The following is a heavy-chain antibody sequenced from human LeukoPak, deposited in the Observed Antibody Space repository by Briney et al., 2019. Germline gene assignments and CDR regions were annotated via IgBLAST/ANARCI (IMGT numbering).Heavy chain of an antibody. V-gene: IGHV4-38-2*01. CDR2: IYHSGST. D-gene: IGHD6-19*01. J-gene: IGHJ4*02. Sequence: SGTLSLTCAVSGYSISSGYYWGWIRQPPGEGLEWIGSIYHSGSTYYNPSLKSRVTISVDTSKNQFSLKLNSVTAADTAVYYCARIAVAARLDYWGQGTLVTVSS. CDR1: GYSISSGYY. CDR3: ARIAVAARLDY.